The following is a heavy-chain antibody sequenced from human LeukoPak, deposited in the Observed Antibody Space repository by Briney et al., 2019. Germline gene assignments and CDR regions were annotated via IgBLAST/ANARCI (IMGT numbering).Heavy chain of an antibody. V-gene: IGHV1-18*01. J-gene: IGHJ6*03. D-gene: IGHD3-3*01. CDR1: GYTFTSYG. CDR2: ISAYNGNT. CDR3: ARGVTIFDLSYYYYMDV. Sequence: ASVKVSCKASGYTFTSYGISWVRQAPGQGLEWMGWISAYNGNTNYAQKLQGRVTMTTDTSTSTAYMELRSLRSDDTAVYYCARGVTIFDLSYYYYMDVWGKGTMVTVSS.